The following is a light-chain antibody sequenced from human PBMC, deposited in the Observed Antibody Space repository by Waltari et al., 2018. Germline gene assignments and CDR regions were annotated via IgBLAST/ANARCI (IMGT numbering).Light chain of an antibody. CDR1: QDINNY. CDR2: AAS. CDR3: QQLNNYPRT. V-gene: IGKV1-9*01. Sequence: DIQLTQPPSFLSASVGDRVTITCRASQDINNYLAWYQQKPGIAPNLLIYAASTLQSGVPSRFSGSGSGTEFTLTISSLQPEDFATYYCQQLNNYPRTFGPGTKVDIK. J-gene: IGKJ3*01.